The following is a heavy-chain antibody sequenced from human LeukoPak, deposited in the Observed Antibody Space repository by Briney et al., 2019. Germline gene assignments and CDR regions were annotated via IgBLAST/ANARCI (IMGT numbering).Heavy chain of an antibody. Sequence: GGSLRLSCAASGFTLSYFAMHWVRQAPGKGLEWVSSIFPSGGEIHYADSVRGRFTISRDNSKSTLSLQMNSLRAEDTAIYYCATYRQVLLPFESWGQGTLVTVSS. J-gene: IGHJ4*02. D-gene: IGHD2-8*02. V-gene: IGHV3-23*01. CDR1: GFTLSYFA. CDR2: IFPSGGEI. CDR3: ATYRQVLLPFES.